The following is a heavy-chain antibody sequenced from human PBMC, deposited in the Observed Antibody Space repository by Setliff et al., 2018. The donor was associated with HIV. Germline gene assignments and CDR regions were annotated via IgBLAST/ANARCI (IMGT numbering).Heavy chain of an antibody. J-gene: IGHJ6*02. CDR3: ARPQWELGVDYYGMDV. V-gene: IGHV1-69*10. CDR2: IIPILGIA. D-gene: IGHD1-26*01. CDR1: GGTFTSYV. Sequence: SVKVSCKASGGTFTSYVISWVRQAPGQGLEWMGGIIPILGIASYSQKFQGSVTITADKSTSTAYMELRSLRSEDTAVYYCARPQWELGVDYYGMDVWGQGTTVTVSS.